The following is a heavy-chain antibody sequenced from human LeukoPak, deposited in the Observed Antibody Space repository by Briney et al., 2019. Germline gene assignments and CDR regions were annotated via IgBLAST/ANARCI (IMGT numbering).Heavy chain of an antibody. CDR2: ICYSGST. Sequence: SETLSLTCSVSGGSVSSNTHCWGWIRQPPGEGLEWIGSICYSGSTYYNSSLQSRVSMSVETSKNQFSLTLASVTAADTALYYCARHIGKWLPLAFDYWGQGTLVTVSS. CDR1: GGSVSSNTHC. D-gene: IGHD5-12*01. V-gene: IGHV4-39*01. J-gene: IGHJ4*02. CDR3: ARHIGKWLPLAFDY.